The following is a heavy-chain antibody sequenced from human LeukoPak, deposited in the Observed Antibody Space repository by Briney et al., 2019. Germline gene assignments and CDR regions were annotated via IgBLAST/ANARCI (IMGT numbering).Heavy chain of an antibody. CDR2: ISSSGSAI. J-gene: IGHJ4*02. D-gene: IGHD3-22*01. V-gene: IGHV3-48*01. Sequence: GGSLRLSCAASGFPLSSYSINWVRQAPGKGLEWVSYISSSGSAIYYVDSVKGRFTVSRDNAKNSLFLQMNSPRAEDTAVYYCAKDPYYDSNGYPAYLDYWGQGTQVTVSS. CDR1: GFPLSSYS. CDR3: AKDPYYDSNGYPAYLDY.